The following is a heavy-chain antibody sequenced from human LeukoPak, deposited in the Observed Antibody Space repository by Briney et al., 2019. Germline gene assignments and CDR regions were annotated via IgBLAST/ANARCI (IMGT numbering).Heavy chain of an antibody. CDR2: IIPIFGTA. Sequence: SVKVSCKASGGTFSSYAIRWVRQAPGQRLEWMGGIIPIFGTANYAQKVQGRVTITTDESTSTAYMELSSLRSEDTSVYYCARGTLVVPAAIGGGYYFDYWGQGTLVTVSS. J-gene: IGHJ4*02. V-gene: IGHV1-69*05. CDR1: GGTFSSYA. D-gene: IGHD2-2*02. CDR3: ARGTLVVPAAIGGGYYFDY.